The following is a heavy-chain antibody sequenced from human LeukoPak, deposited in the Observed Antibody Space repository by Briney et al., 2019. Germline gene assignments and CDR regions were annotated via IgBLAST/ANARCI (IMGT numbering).Heavy chain of an antibody. J-gene: IGHJ4*02. Sequence: ASVKVSCKASGYTFTSYDINWVRQATGQGLEWVGWLNPNTGNTGYAQKFQGRVTLTKDTSISTAYMELSSLRSEDTAVYYCERWNHDSSDNYPDHWGRGTLVTVSP. CDR3: ERWNHDSSDNYPDH. CDR2: LNPNTGNT. CDR1: GYTFTSYD. V-gene: IGHV1-8*01. D-gene: IGHD3-22*01.